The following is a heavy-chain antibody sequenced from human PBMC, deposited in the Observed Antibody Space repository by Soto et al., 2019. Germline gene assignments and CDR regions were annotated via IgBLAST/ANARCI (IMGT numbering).Heavy chain of an antibody. J-gene: IGHJ5*01. CDR3: ARLIGNSWLDS. CDR2: IYYTXST. V-gene: IGHV4-59*08. CDR1: CGSIDSYY. Sequence: XXTLSLTCTVSCGSIDSYYWSWIRHPPGKGLERTPXIYYTXSTNHNNSLKXXVTLSADXXKNQISLQLHSVTTDDTAVYYCARLIGNSWLDSWGQGILVTVSS.